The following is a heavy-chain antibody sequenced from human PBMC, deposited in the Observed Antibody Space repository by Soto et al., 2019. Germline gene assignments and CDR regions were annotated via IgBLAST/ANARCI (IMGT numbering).Heavy chain of an antibody. J-gene: IGHJ6*02. CDR2: ISYDGNIK. V-gene: IGHV3-30-3*01. CDR1: GFSFSSHA. Sequence: PGGSLRLSCVVSGFSFSSHAMHWVRQAPGKGLEWLTVISYDGNIKYYADSVKGRFTVSRDNSKNTLSLQLNSLRDEDTALYYCARAVTLSYYYYGMDIWGQGTTVTVSS. CDR3: ARAVTLSYYYYGMDI. D-gene: IGHD2-21*02.